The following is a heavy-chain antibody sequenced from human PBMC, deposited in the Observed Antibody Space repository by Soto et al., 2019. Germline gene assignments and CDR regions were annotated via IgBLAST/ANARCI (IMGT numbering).Heavy chain of an antibody. V-gene: IGHV4-30-4*01. J-gene: IGHJ4*02. CDR1: GGSISSGDYY. D-gene: IGHD5-18*01. CDR2: IYYSGST. CDR3: ARGNTAMVCALNY. Sequence: PSETLSLTXTVSGGSISSGDYYWSWIRQPPGKGLEWIGYIYYSGSTYYNPSLKSRVTISVDTSKNQFSLKLSSVTAADTAVYYCARGNTAMVCALNYWGQGTLVTV.